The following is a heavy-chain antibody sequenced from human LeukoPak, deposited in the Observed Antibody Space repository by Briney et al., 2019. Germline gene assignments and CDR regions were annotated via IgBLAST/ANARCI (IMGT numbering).Heavy chain of an antibody. Sequence: PSETLSLTCTVSGGSISSYYWSWIRQPPGKGLEWIGYIYYSGSTNYNPSLKSRVTISVDTSKNQFSLKLSSVTAADTAVYYCARVDYYDSSGRFAEAFDIWGQGTMVTVSS. CDR2: IYYSGST. CDR1: GGSISSYY. V-gene: IGHV4-59*01. D-gene: IGHD3-22*01. J-gene: IGHJ3*02. CDR3: ARVDYYDSSGRFAEAFDI.